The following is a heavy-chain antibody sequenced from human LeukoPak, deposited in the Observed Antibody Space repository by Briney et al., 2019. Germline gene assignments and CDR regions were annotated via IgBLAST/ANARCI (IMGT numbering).Heavy chain of an antibody. V-gene: IGHV4-34*01. CDR1: GGSFSGYY. D-gene: IGHD6-19*01. CDR3: ARSWLYGDFDY. CDR2: INHSGST. Sequence: SETLSLTCAVYGGSFSGYYWSWIRQPPGKGLEWIGEINHSGSTNYNPSLKSRVTISVDTSKNQFSLKLSSVTAADTAVYYCARSWLYGDFDYWGQGTLVTVSS. J-gene: IGHJ4*02.